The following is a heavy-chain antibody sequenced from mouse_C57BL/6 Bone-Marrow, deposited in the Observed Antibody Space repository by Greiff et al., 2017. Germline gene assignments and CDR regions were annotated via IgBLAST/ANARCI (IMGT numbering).Heavy chain of an antibody. CDR2: ISNGGGSP. J-gene: IGHJ4*01. Sequence: EVMPVASGGGLVQPGGSLKLSCAASGFTFSAYYMYWVRQTPEMRLEWVAYISNGGGSPYYPDTVKGRFTISRDNAKNTLYLKMSRLKSADTAMYYCARQGPHAMDYWGQGTSVTVSS. V-gene: IGHV5-12*01. CDR3: ARQGPHAMDY. CDR1: GFTFSAYY.